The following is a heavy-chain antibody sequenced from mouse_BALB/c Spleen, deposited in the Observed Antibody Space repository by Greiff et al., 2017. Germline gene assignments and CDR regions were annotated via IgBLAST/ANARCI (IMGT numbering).Heavy chain of an antibody. CDR3: ARKDYDAMDY. V-gene: IGHV2-2*02. CDR1: GFSLTSYG. J-gene: IGHJ4*01. Sequence: VKLMESGPGLVQPSQSLSITCTVSGFSLTSYGVHWVRQSPGQGLEWLGVIWSGGSTDYNAAFISRLSISKDNAKSQVFFKMNSLQANDTAIYDGARKDYDAMDYWGQGTSGTVSA. CDR2: IWSGGST.